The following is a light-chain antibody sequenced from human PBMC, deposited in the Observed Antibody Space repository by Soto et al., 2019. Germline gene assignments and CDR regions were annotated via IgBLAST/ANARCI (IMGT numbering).Light chain of an antibody. CDR3: QQSYSTPTWT. Sequence: DIQMTQSPSSLSASVVDRVTITCRASQSIVTYLNWYLQKPGKAPKLLIYAASNLQSGVPSRFSGSGSGTDFTLTISSLQPEDFATYFCQQSYSTPTWTFGQGTKVDIK. CDR1: QSIVTY. V-gene: IGKV1-39*01. CDR2: AAS. J-gene: IGKJ1*01.